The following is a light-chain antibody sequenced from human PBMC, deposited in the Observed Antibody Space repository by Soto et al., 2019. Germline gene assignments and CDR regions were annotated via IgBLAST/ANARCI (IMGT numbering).Light chain of an antibody. J-gene: IGKJ2*01. CDR3: QQYGSSPPYT. Sequence: EIVLTQSPVTLSLSPGERATLSCRARQSVSSSYLAWYQQKPGQAPRHLIYGASSRATGIPDRFSGSGSGTDFILTISRLEPEDLAVYYCQQYGSSPPYTFGQGTKLEIK. CDR1: QSVSSSY. V-gene: IGKV3-20*01. CDR2: GAS.